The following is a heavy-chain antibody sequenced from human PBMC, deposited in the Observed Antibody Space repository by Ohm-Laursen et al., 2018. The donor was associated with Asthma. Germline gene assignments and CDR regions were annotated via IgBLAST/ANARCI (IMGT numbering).Heavy chain of an antibody. CDR1: GYTFSRYS. J-gene: IGHJ4*02. D-gene: IGHD6-13*01. CDR2: ISTASSFI. Sequence: SLRLSCAASGYTFSRYSIHWVRQIPGKGLEWVASISTASSFIYYADSVRGRFTTSRDNARNSVYLQMNSLRAEDTALYYCVRDGDSSNWPMDYWGQGTLVTVSS. CDR3: VRDGDSSNWPMDY. V-gene: IGHV3-21*01.